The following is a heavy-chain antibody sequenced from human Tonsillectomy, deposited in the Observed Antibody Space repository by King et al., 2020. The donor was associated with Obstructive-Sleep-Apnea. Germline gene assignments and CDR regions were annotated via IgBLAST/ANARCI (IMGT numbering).Heavy chain of an antibody. V-gene: IGHV4-30-4*01. CDR2: IYNSGST. Sequence: VQLQESGPGLVKPSQTLSLTCTVSGGSISSGDYYWSWIRQPPGKGLEWIGYIYNSGSTYYNPSLKSRISTSVATPKNQFSLKLSSVTAAETAVYYCARGYCSSTSCYEGGGFDIWGQGTMVTVSS. CDR1: GGSISSGDYY. J-gene: IGHJ3*02. D-gene: IGHD2-2*01. CDR3: ARGYCSSTSCYEGGGFDI.